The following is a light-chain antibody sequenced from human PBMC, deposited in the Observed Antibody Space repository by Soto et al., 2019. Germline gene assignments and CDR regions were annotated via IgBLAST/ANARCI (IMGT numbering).Light chain of an antibody. J-gene: IGKJ1*01. V-gene: IGKV1-39*01. Sequence: DIHMTQSPSSLSASVGDRVTITCRASQSISTFLNWYQQKPGNAPNLLIYTASTLHGGVPSRFSGSGSGTDFTLTISSLQPEDFATYYCQQCFTSPWTFGQGTRVEIK. CDR3: QQCFTSPWT. CDR1: QSISTF. CDR2: TAS.